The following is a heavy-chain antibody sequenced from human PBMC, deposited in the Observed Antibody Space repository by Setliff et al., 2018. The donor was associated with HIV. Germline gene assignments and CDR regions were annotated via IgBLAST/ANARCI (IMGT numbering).Heavy chain of an antibody. CDR2: IYYSGST. Sequence: SETLSLTCTVSGGSISSSSYYWGWIRQPPGKGLEWIGSIYYSGSTYHNPSLKSRITASVDTSRNQFSLDLNSVTAADTAVYYCARAISFDFGSGIKGTFDIWGLGTVVTVSS. V-gene: IGHV4-39*07. CDR3: ARAISFDFGSGIKGTFDI. J-gene: IGHJ3*02. D-gene: IGHD3-10*01. CDR1: GGSISSSSYY.